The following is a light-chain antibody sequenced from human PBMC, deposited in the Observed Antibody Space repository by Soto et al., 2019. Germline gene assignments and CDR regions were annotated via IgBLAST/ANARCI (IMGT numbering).Light chain of an antibody. CDR1: SSNIGSHY. Sequence: QSVLTQPPSVSAAPGQKVTISCSGSSSNIGSHYVSWYQQLPGTAPKLLIYNTATRPPWVPNRFSGSKSGTSASLAITGLQAEDEAHYYCQSYDSGLSASVFGGGTKLTVL. CDR3: QSYDSGLSASV. V-gene: IGLV1-40*01. J-gene: IGLJ2*01. CDR2: NTA.